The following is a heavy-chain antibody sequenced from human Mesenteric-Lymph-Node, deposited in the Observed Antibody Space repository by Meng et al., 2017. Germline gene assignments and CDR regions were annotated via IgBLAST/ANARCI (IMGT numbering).Heavy chain of an antibody. V-gene: IGHV3-33*01. CDR3: ARDGHAYNYDY. J-gene: IGHJ4*02. CDR2: IWYDESNR. CDR1: GFTFSRYG. D-gene: IGHD5-24*01. Sequence: QVQLVESGGGVVQPGRSLRLSCAASGFTFSRYGFHWVRQAPGTGLEWVATIWYDESNRYYADSVKGRFTISRDNSKNTLYLQMNNLGAEDTALYYCARDGHAYNYDYWGQGTLVTVSS.